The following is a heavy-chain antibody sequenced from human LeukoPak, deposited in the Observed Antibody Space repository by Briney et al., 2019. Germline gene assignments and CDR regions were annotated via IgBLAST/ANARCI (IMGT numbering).Heavy chain of an antibody. CDR3: ASGPRPTLGYCSSTCCPRGMDV. Sequence: PGRSLSLSCVASGILVSSNYMRWVRQAPDKGMEWVAVMRYDGSNKYYADSVKGRFTISRDNSKNTLYLQMNSLRAEDTAVYYCASGPRPTLGYCSSTCCPRGMDVWGQRTTVTVSS. D-gene: IGHD2-2*01. J-gene: IGHJ6*02. CDR1: GILVSSNY. V-gene: IGHV3-33*08. CDR2: MRYDGSNK.